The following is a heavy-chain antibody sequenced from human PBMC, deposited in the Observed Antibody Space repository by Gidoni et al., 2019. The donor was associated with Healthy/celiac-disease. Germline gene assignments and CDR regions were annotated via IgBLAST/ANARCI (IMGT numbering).Heavy chain of an antibody. D-gene: IGHD3-9*01. V-gene: IGHV3-9*01. CDR3: AKDMGLGDILTGYYSFDY. CDR1: GFTFDAYS. CDR2: ISGNSGSI. J-gene: IGHJ4*02. Sequence: EVQLLESGGGLVQPGRSLRLSCSASGFTFDAYSLHWVRQAPGKGLEWVSGISGNSGSIGYADSVKGRFTISRDNAKNSLYLQMNSLRAEDTALYYCAKDMGLGDILTGYYSFDYWGQGTLVTVSS.